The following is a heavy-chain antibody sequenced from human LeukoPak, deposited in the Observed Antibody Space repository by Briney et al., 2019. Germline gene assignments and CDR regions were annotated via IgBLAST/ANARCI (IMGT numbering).Heavy chain of an antibody. Sequence: LTGGSLRLSCAASGFTFSSYAMSWVRQAPGKGLEWVSAISGSGGSTYYADSVKGRFTISRDNSKNTLYLQMNSLRAEDTAVYYCAKTGPLYYYGSGSPYLSNFDYWGQGTLVTVSS. CDR2: ISGSGGST. V-gene: IGHV3-23*01. J-gene: IGHJ4*02. CDR1: GFTFSSYA. D-gene: IGHD3-10*01. CDR3: AKTGPLYYYGSGSPYLSNFDY.